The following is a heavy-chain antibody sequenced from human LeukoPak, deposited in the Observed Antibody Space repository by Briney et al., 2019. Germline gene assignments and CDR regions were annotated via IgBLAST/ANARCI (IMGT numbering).Heavy chain of an antibody. CDR1: GGSISSYY. D-gene: IGHD6-13*01. Sequence: KPSETLSLTCTVSGGSISSYYWSWIRQPPGKGLEWIGYIYYSGSTNYNPSLKSRVTISVDTSKNQFSLKLSSVTAADTAVYYCASIAAAGTGVYWGQGTLVTVSS. CDR2: IYYSGST. V-gene: IGHV4-59*01. CDR3: ASIAAAGTGVY. J-gene: IGHJ4*02.